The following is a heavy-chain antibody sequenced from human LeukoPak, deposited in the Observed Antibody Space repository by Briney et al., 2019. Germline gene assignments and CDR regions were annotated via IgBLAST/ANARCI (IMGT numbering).Heavy chain of an antibody. CDR3: ARAVDTATVPFDY. Sequence: SETLSLTCTVSGGSISSYYWGWIRQPPGKGLEWIGSIYYSGSTYYNPSLKSRVTISVDTSKNQFSLKLSSVTAADTAVYYCARAVDTATVPFDYWGQGTLVTVSS. D-gene: IGHD5-18*01. J-gene: IGHJ4*02. CDR1: GGSISSYY. V-gene: IGHV4-39*07. CDR2: IYYSGST.